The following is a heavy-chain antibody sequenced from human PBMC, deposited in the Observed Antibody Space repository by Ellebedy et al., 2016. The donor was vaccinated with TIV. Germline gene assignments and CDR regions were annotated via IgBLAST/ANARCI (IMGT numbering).Heavy chain of an antibody. CDR3: ARESYGDYSNYLDY. J-gene: IGHJ4*02. V-gene: IGHV4-59*01. D-gene: IGHD4-17*01. CDR1: GGSMNSYY. Sequence: SETLSLTCTVSGGSMNSYYWSWIRQPPGKGLEWIGYVSYSGSTNYKSSLKSRVTISVDTSKNQFSLKVSFVTAADTAVYYCARESYGDYSNYLDYWGQGTLVTVSS. CDR2: VSYSGST.